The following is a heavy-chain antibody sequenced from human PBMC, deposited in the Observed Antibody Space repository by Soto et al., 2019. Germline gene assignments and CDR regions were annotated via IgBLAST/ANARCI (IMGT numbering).Heavy chain of an antibody. V-gene: IGHV1-3*01. Sequence: ASVKVSCKASGYTFTSHAMHWVRQAPGKRLEWMGWNNAGNGNTKYSQKFQGRVTITRDTSASTAYMELSSLRSEDTAVYHRARVRRRITIFGVVFIPSYCYYRNVVWCPGPPVS. J-gene: IGHJ6*02. D-gene: IGHD3-3*01. CDR3: ARVRRRITIFGVVFIPSYCYYRNVV. CDR1: GYTFTSHA. CDR2: NNAGNGNT.